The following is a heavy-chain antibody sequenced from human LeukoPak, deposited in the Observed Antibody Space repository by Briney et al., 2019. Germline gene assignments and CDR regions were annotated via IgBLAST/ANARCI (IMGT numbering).Heavy chain of an antibody. CDR1: GGSISNYY. CDR2: IYSSGTT. Sequence: SETLSLTCTVSGGSISNYYWSWIRQPAGKGLEWIGRIYSSGTTIYNPSLKSRVTMSVDTSKNQFSLKLSSVTPADTAVYFCASGSSGYDPWGQGTLVTVSS. V-gene: IGHV4-4*07. CDR3: ASGSSGYDP. J-gene: IGHJ5*02. D-gene: IGHD5-12*01.